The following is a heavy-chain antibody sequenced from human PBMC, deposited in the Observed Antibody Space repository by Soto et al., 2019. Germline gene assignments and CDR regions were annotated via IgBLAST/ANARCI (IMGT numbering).Heavy chain of an antibody. CDR1: GGSISSSSYC. J-gene: IGHJ4*02. V-gene: IGHV4-39*01. CDR2: IYYSGST. D-gene: IGHD3-22*01. Sequence: PSETLSLTCTVSGGSISSSSYCWGWIRQPPGKGLEWIGSIYYSGSTYYNPSLKSRVTISVDTSKNQFSLKLSSVTAADTAVYYCASLYYDSSGYYLKVFDYWGQRTPVTVSS. CDR3: ASLYYDSSGYYLKVFDY.